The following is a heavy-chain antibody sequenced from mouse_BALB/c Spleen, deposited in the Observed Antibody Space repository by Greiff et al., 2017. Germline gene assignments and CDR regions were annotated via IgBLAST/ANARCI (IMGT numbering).Heavy chain of an antibody. J-gene: IGHJ2*01. V-gene: IGHV2-9*02. CDR2: IWAGGST. Sequence: VQLQQSGPGLVAPSQSLSITCTVSGFSLTSYGVHWVRQPPGKGLEWLGVIWAGGSTNYNSALMSRLSISKDNSNSQVFLKMNSLQTDDTAMYYCARRGMYYFDYWGQGTTLTVSS. CDR1: GFSLTSYG. CDR3: ARRGMYYFDY.